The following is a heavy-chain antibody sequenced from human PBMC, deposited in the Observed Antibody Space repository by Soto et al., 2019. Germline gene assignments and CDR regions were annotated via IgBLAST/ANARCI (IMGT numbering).Heavy chain of an antibody. J-gene: IGHJ6*02. CDR2: IVVGSGNT. D-gene: IGHD2-2*01. V-gene: IGHV1-58*01. CDR1: GFTFTSSA. CDR3: AAERAVVPAASGGMDV. Sequence: VKVSCKASGFTFTSSAVQWVRQARGQRLEWIGWIVVGSGNTNYAQKFQERVTITRDMSTSTAYMELSSLRSEDTAVYCCAAERAVVPAASGGMDVWGQGTTVTVSS.